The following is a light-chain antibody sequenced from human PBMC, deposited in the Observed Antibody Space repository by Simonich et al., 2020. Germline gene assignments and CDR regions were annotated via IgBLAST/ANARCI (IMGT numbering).Light chain of an antibody. V-gene: IGKV4-1*01. CDR3: QQYYSTRT. CDR1: QSVLYSSNNKNY. Sequence: DIVMTQSPDSLAVSLGERAPINCKSSQSVLYSSNNKNYLAWYHQKPGQPPKLLIYWASTRESGVPDRCSGSGSGTDFTLTISSLQAEDVAVYYCQQYYSTRTFGQGTKVEIK. CDR2: WAS. J-gene: IGKJ1*01.